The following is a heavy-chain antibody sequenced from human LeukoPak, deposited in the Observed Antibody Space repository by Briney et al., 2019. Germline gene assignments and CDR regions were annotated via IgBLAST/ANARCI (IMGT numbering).Heavy chain of an antibody. J-gene: IGHJ6*02. Sequence: GGSLRLSCAASTFTVRNNFMSWVRQAPGKGLEWVSLIYSGGSTYYADSVKGRFTISRDNSKNTLYLQMNSLRAEDTAVYYCAGDYYYGMDVWGRGTTVTVSS. CDR3: AGDYYYGMDV. CDR2: IYSGGST. CDR1: TFTVRNNF. V-gene: IGHV3-66*02.